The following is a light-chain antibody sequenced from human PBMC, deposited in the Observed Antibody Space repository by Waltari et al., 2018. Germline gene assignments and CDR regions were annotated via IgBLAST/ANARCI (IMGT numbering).Light chain of an antibody. J-gene: IGLJ2*01. Sequence: QSVLTQPASVSGSPGQSITISCTGTNSDVGGYNYVSWYQQYPGKAPRLMIYDVTKRPSWVSNRFSGSKSGNTASLTISGLQAEDEADYYCSSYTSSGTLRIFGGGTK. CDR3: SSYTSSGTLRI. V-gene: IGLV2-14*01. CDR2: DVT. CDR1: NSDVGGYNY.